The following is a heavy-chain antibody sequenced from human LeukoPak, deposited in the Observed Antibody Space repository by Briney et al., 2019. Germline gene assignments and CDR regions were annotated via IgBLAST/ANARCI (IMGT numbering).Heavy chain of an antibody. J-gene: IGHJ4*02. Sequence: GGSLRLSSAASGFTFSAYGMHRVRQAPGKGRKWVTGISYDGSNQYYTDPGKGRFSISRANSKNTLYLQMMSLRAEDTAVDYCAKDGRYSSGWYPGDYWGQGTLVTVSS. D-gene: IGHD6-19*01. V-gene: IGHV3-30*18. CDR1: GFTFSAYG. CDR2: ISYDGSNQ. CDR3: AKDGRYSSGWYPGDY.